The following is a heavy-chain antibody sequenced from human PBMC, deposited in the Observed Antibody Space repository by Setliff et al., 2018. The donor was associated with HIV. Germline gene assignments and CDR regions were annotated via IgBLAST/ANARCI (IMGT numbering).Heavy chain of an antibody. CDR1: GFTFNNYR. J-gene: IGHJ4*02. D-gene: IGHD3-22*01. Sequence: GESLKISCVASGFTFNNYRMNWVRQAPGKGLEWVSPITSRSSYIYYADSVKGRFTISRDNAKNSLYLQMNSLRAEDTAVYYCARENSNYYDSSDWLDYWGQGTLVTVSS. V-gene: IGHV3-21*01. CDR3: ARENSNYYDSSDWLDY. CDR2: ITSRSSYI.